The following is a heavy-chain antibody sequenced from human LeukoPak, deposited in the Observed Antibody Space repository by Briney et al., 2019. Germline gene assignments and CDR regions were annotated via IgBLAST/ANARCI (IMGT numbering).Heavy chain of an antibody. D-gene: IGHD6-13*01. CDR3: ARVYSSSRLHYYYYMDV. V-gene: IGHV1-18*01. J-gene: IGHJ6*03. Sequence: ASVKVSCKASGYTFTSYGISWVRQAPGQGLEWMGWISAYNGNTNYAQKLQGRVTMTTDTSTSTAYMELRSLRSDDTAVYYCARVYSSSRLHYYYYMDVWGKGTTVTVSS. CDR1: GYTFTSYG. CDR2: ISAYNGNT.